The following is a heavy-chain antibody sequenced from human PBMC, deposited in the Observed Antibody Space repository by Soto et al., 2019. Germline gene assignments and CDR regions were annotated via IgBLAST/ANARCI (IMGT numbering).Heavy chain of an antibody. CDR2: ISSSSSYI. CDR1: GFTFSSYS. J-gene: IGHJ4*02. CDR3: ARDKGGSYDARVDY. Sequence: EVQLVESGGGLVKPGGSLRLSCAASGFTFSSYSMNWVRQAPGKGLEWVSSISSSSSYIYYADSVKGRFTISRDNAKNSLYLQMNRLGAEDTAVYYCARDKGGSYDARVDYWGQGTLVTVSS. D-gene: IGHD1-26*01. V-gene: IGHV3-21*01.